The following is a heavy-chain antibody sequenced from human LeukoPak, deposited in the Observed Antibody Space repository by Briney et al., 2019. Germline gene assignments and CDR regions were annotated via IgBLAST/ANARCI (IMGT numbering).Heavy chain of an antibody. V-gene: IGHV3-23*01. CDR2: ITGSGDYT. Sequence: GGSLRLSCEASGFTYSNYAMNWVRQAPGKGLEWVSAITGSGDYTYYADSVKGRFTISRDNSKNTLYLQMNSLRAEDTAVYYCAKGGHTAMVGLDYWGQGTLVTVSS. CDR3: AKGGHTAMVGLDY. CDR1: GFTYSNYA. J-gene: IGHJ4*02. D-gene: IGHD5-18*01.